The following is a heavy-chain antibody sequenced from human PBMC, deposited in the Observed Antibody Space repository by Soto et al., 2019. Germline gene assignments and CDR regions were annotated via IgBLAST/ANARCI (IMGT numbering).Heavy chain of an antibody. D-gene: IGHD2-2*01. CDR2: IIPIFGTA. CDR3: ASQYCSSTSCRYYFDY. V-gene: IGHV1-69*13. CDR1: GGTFSSYA. Sequence: GGPVKVSCKASGGTFSSYAISWVRQAPGQGLEWMGGIIPIFGTANYAQKFQGRVTITADESTSTAYMELSSLRSEDTAVYYCASQYCSSTSCRYYFDYWGQGTLVTVSS. J-gene: IGHJ4*02.